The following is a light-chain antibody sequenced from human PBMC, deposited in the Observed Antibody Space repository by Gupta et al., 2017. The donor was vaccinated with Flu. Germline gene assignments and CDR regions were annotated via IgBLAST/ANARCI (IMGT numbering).Light chain of an antibody. CDR3: QQSYDITWT. J-gene: IGKJ1*01. Sequence: DIQLTQSPSSLSASVGDRVTITCRASRYINNFFNWYQQQPGKAPKLLIYAASILERGGPSRFNGSGSGTDFTLSITSLQPEDFATYYCQQSYDITWTFGQGTKVEIK. V-gene: IGKV1-39*01. CDR1: RYINNF. CDR2: AAS.